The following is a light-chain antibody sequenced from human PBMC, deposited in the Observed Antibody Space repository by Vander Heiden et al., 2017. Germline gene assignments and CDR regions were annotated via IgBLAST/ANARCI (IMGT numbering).Light chain of an antibody. J-gene: IGLJ2*01. CDR3: QTWGTGSHVV. V-gene: IGLV4-69*01. CDR2: INSDGSH. Sequence: QLVLTQSPSASASLGASVKLTCTLSSGHSSYAIAWHQQQPEKGPRYLMKINSDGSHTKGGGIPDRFSGSISGAERYLTISSLQSEDEADYYCQTWGTGSHVVFGGGTKLTVL. CDR1: SGHSSYA.